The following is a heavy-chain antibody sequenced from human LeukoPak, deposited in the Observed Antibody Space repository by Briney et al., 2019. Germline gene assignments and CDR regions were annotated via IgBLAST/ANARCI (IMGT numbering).Heavy chain of an antibody. D-gene: IGHD6-13*01. Sequence: PSETLSLTCTVSGGSISSSSYYWGWIRQPPGKGLEWIGIIYYSGSTYYNPSLKSRVTISVDTSKNQFSLKLSSVTAADTAVYYCARGTPFRSSCRLCSGFDYWGQGTLVTVSS. CDR3: ARGTPFRSSCRLCSGFDY. CDR2: IYYSGST. CDR1: GGSISSSSYY. V-gene: IGHV4-39*07. J-gene: IGHJ4*02.